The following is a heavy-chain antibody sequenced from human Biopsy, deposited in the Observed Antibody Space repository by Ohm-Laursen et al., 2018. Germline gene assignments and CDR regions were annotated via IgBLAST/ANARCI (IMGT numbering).Heavy chain of an antibody. CDR1: GDSVTKYY. D-gene: IGHD3-22*01. Sequence: SETLSLTCIVSGDSVTKYYWSWIRQPPGKGLEWIGHIYYSVMTNYNPSLQSRVSISVDTSRNQVSLTLSSVTAADTAIYYCARDRGYYSDRTVPGYFDLWGRGTLVTVSS. CDR2: IYYSVMT. CDR3: ARDRGYYSDRTVPGYFDL. V-gene: IGHV4-59*02. J-gene: IGHJ2*01.